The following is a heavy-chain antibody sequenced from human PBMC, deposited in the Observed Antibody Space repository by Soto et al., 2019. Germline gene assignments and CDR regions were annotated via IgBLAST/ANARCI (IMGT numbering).Heavy chain of an antibody. CDR1: GFTFSSYA. CDR3: AKDGFLVDARSLDAFDI. D-gene: IGHD2-8*01. Sequence: EVQLLESGGGLVQPGGSLRLSCAASGFTFSSYAMSWVRQAPGKGLEWVSAISGSGGSTYYADSVKGRFTISRDNSKNTLYLQMNSLRAEDTAVYYCAKDGFLVDARSLDAFDIWGQGTMVTVSS. J-gene: IGHJ3*02. V-gene: IGHV3-23*01. CDR2: ISGSGGST.